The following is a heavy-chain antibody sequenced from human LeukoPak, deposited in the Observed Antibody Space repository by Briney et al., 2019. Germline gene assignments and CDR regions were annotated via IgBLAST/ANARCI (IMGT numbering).Heavy chain of an antibody. CDR1: GFTFSSYG. J-gene: IGHJ6*03. D-gene: IGHD4-11*01. CDR3: ARDGSGDYSNDYYYFYMDV. Sequence: RRSLRLSCAASGFTFSSYGMHWVRQAPGKGLEWVAVIWYDGSNKYYADSVKGRFTISRDKSKNTLYLQMNSLRAEDTAVYYCARDGSGDYSNDYYYFYMDVWGKGTTVTVSS. CDR2: IWYDGSNK. V-gene: IGHV3-33*01.